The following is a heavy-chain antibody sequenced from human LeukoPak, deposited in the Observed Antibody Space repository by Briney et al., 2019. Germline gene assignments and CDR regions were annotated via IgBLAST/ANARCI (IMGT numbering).Heavy chain of an antibody. CDR1: GGTFSSYA. D-gene: IGHD3-10*01. J-gene: IGHJ5*02. V-gene: IGHV1-8*02. CDR3: VRDGEGVAISVNYWFDP. Sequence: ASVKVSCKASGGTFSSYAISWVRQAAGQGLEWMGWMNPNNGNTGYAQKFQGRVTMTRDTTISTAYMELRSLRSEDTAVYYCVRDGEGVAISVNYWFDPWGQGTLVTVSS. CDR2: MNPNNGNT.